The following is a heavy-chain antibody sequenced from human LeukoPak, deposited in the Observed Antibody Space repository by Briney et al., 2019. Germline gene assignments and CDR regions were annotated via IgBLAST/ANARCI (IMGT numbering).Heavy chain of an antibody. CDR3: ARTSSGYYKFDAFDI. CDR1: GFTFNSYW. J-gene: IGHJ3*02. Sequence: GGSLRLSCAASGFTFNSYWMSWVRQAPGKGLEWVANIKEDGSEKYYVDSVKGRFTISRDNAKNSLYLQMNSLRAEDTAVHYCARTSSGYYKFDAFDIWGQGTMVSVSS. CDR2: IKEDGSEK. V-gene: IGHV3-7*01. D-gene: IGHD3-22*01.